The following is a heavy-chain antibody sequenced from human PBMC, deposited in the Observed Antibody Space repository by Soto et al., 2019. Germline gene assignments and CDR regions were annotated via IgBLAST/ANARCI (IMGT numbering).Heavy chain of an antibody. Sequence: PGGSLRLSCAASGFTFSSYGMHWVRQAPGKGLEWVAVIWYDGSTKYYADSVKGRFTISRDNSKDTLYLQMNSLRAEDTAVYYCATGYDSSGFLTPFDYWGQGTLVTVSS. CDR1: GFTFSSYG. CDR3: ATGYDSSGFLTPFDY. D-gene: IGHD3-22*01. CDR2: IWYDGSTK. V-gene: IGHV3-33*01. J-gene: IGHJ4*02.